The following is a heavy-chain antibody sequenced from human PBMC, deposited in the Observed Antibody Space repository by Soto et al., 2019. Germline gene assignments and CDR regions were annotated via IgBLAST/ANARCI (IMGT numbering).Heavy chain of an antibody. CDR3: ARAPVAGAEYYYYYYMDV. J-gene: IGHJ6*03. D-gene: IGHD6-19*01. V-gene: IGHV1-8*01. Sequence: ASVKVSCKASGYTFTSDDINWVRQATGQGLEWMGWMNPNSGNTGYAQKFQGRVTMTRNTSISTAYMELSSLRSEDTAVYYCARAPVAGAEYYYYYYMDVWGKGTTVTVSS. CDR1: GYTFTSDD. CDR2: MNPNSGNT.